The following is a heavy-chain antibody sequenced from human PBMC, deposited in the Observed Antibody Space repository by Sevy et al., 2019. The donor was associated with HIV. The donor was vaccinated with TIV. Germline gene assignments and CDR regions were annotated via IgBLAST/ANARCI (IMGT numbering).Heavy chain of an antibody. J-gene: IGHJ4*02. CDR2: IKSKTDGGTR. CDR1: GFSFTNAW. Sequence: GGSLRLSCAASGFSFTNAWMSWVRQAPGKGLEWVGRIKSKTDGGTRDFAAPVKGRFAISRDDSKSTFYLQMDSLKTEDTGVYYCTARVGTSDCDYWGQGILVTVSS. D-gene: IGHD1-26*01. CDR3: TARVGTSDCDY. V-gene: IGHV3-15*01.